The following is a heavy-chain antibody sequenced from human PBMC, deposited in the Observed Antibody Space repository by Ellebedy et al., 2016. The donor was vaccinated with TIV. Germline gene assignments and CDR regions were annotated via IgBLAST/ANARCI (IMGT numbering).Heavy chain of an antibody. CDR3: ARAGTYSNFDY. V-gene: IGHV4-59*12. Sequence: SETLSLXXTVSGGSISSYYWSWIRQPPGKGLEWIGYIYYSGSTNYNPSLKSRVTISVDTSKNQFSLKLSSVTAADTAVYYCARAGTYSNFDYWGQGSLVTVSS. D-gene: IGHD2-15*01. CDR1: GGSISSYY. J-gene: IGHJ4*02. CDR2: IYYSGST.